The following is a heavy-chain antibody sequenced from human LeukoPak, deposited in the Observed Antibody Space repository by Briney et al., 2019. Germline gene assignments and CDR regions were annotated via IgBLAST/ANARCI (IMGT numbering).Heavy chain of an antibody. D-gene: IGHD1-26*01. Sequence: GGSLRLSCAASGFTFSSYAMHWVRQAPGKGLEWVAVISYDGSNKYYADSVKGRFTISRDNSKNTLYLQMNSLRAEDTAVYYCAREGWELKGHFDYWGQGTLVTVSS. CDR3: AREGWELKGHFDY. CDR2: ISYDGSNK. V-gene: IGHV3-30-3*01. J-gene: IGHJ4*02. CDR1: GFTFSSYA.